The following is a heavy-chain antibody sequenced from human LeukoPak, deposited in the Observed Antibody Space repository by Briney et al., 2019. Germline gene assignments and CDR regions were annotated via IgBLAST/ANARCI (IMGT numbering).Heavy chain of an antibody. V-gene: IGHV4-39*01. CDR3: VRPDDNSFDF. D-gene: IGHD3-9*01. Sequence: PSETLSLTCSVSGGSLSSSSYYWGWIRQPPGGGLEWIGNIYETGSTNYNPSLKSRVTLSVDTSKNQFSLKLSSVTAADTAVYYCVRPDDNSFDFWGQGTMVTVSS. CDR2: IYETGST. J-gene: IGHJ3*01. CDR1: GGSLSSSSYY.